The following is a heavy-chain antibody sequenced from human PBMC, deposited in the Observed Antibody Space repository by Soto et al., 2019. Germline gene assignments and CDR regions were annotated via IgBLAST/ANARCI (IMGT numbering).Heavy chain of an antibody. D-gene: IGHD1-26*01. CDR3: AKNWEVLRPYYYGMDV. CDR1: GFTFSSYG. CDR2: ISYDGSNK. Sequence: GGSLRLSCAASGFTFSSYGMHWVRQAPGKGLEWVAVISYDGSNKYYADSVKGRFTISRDNSKNTLYLQMNSLRAEDTAVYYCAKNWEVLRPYYYGMDVWGQGTTVTVSS. V-gene: IGHV3-30*18. J-gene: IGHJ6*02.